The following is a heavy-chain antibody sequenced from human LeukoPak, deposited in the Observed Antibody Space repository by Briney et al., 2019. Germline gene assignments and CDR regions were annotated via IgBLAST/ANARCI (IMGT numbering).Heavy chain of an antibody. CDR1: GFTFSGYG. CDR2: ISYDGSNK. CDR3: AKDQRYYGSGSYYTRGLNWFDP. D-gene: IGHD3-10*01. J-gene: IGHJ5*02. Sequence: GGSLRLSCAASGFTFSGYGMHWVRQAPGKGLEWVAVISYDGSNKYYADSVRGGFTISRDNSKNTLYLQMNSLRAEDTAVYYCAKDQRYYGSGSYYTRGLNWFDPWGQGTLVTVSS. V-gene: IGHV3-30*18.